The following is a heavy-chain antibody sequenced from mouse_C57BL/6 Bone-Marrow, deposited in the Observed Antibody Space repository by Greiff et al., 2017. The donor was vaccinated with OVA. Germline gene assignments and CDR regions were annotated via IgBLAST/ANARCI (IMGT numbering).Heavy chain of an antibody. J-gene: IGHJ3*01. V-gene: IGHV1-55*01. D-gene: IGHD2-1*01. CDR2: IYPGSGST. CDR3: ASLLSAWFAY. CDR1: GYTFTSYW. Sequence: QVQLQQPGAELVKPGASVTLSCKASGYTFTSYWITWVKQRPGQGLEWIGDIYPGSGSTNYNEKFKSKATLTVDTSSSTAYMQLSILTSEVSAVYYCASLLSAWFAYWGQGTLVTVSA.